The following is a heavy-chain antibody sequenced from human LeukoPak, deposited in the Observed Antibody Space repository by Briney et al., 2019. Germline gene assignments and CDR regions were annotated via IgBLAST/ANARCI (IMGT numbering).Heavy chain of an antibody. D-gene: IGHD2-2*01. CDR2: INHSGST. Sequence: SETLSLTCAVYGGSFSGYYWSWIRQPPGKGLEWIGEINHSGSTNYNPSLKSRVTISVDTSKNQFSLKLSSVTAADTAVYYCARGGIVVVPAAMVRGSSDYYYYGMDVWGQGTTVTVSS. V-gene: IGHV4-34*01. CDR1: GGSFSGYY. CDR3: ARGGIVVVPAAMVRGSSDYYYYGMDV. J-gene: IGHJ6*02.